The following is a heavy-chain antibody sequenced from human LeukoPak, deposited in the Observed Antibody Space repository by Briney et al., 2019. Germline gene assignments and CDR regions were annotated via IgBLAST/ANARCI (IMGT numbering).Heavy chain of an antibody. Sequence: GWINPNSGGTNYAQKFQGRVTMTRDTSISTAYMELSRLRSDDTAVYYCARDRDFWSSWVDPWGQGTLVTVSS. J-gene: IGHJ5*02. D-gene: IGHD3-3*01. CDR3: ARDRDFWSSWVDP. CDR2: INPNSGGT. V-gene: IGHV1-2*02.